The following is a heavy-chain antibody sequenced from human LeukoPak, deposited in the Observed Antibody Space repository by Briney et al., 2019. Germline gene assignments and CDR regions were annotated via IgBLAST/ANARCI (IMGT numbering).Heavy chain of an antibody. CDR1: GYTFTGYY. Sequence: ASVKVSCKASGYTFTGYYMHWVRQAPGQGLEWMGWINPNSGGTNYAQKFQGRVTMTRDTSISTAYVELSRLRSDDTAVYYCARGAANYDILTGYYSRRNYYYYMDVWGKGTTVTVSS. CDR2: INPNSGGT. V-gene: IGHV1-2*02. CDR3: ARGAANYDILTGYYSRRNYYYYMDV. J-gene: IGHJ6*03. D-gene: IGHD3-9*01.